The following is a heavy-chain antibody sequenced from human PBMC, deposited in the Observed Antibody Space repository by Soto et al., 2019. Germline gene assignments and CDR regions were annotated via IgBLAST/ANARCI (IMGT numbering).Heavy chain of an antibody. J-gene: IGHJ5*02. D-gene: IGHD1-1*01. CDR2: IYHSGTI. CDR1: GGSISSTNW. V-gene: IGHV4-4*02. CDR3: ARKSGTIISVQDSNQWYWFDP. Sequence: PSETLSLTCAVSGGSISSTNWWSWVRQAPEKGLEWIGEIYHSGTINYNPSLKSRVAFSVDKAKNQVSLKLSSVTAADTAVYYCARKSGTIISVQDSNQWYWFDPWSQRTLVTVSS.